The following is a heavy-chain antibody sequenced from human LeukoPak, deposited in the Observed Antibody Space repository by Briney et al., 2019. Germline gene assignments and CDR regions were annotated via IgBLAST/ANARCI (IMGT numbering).Heavy chain of an antibody. V-gene: IGHV1-2*02. CDR1: GYTFTGYY. CDR3: ARDSDVGAATSSV. D-gene: IGHD3-10*02. J-gene: IGHJ4*02. Sequence: ASVKVSCKASGYTFTGYYMHWARQAPGQGLEWMGWINPNSGGTNYAQKFQGRVTMTRDTSISTAYMELSRLRSDDTAVYYCARDSDVGAATSSVWGQGTLVAVSS. CDR2: INPNSGGT.